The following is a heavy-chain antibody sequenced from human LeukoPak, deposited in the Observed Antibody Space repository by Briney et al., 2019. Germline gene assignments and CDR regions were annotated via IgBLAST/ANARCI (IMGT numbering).Heavy chain of an antibody. Sequence: GASVKVSCKVSGYTLTELSMHWVRQAPGKGLEWMGGFDPEDGETIYAQKFQGRVTITEDTSTDTAYMELSSLRSEDTAVYYCATRSWGSSWSIYYFDYWGQGTLVTVSS. CDR1: GYTLTELS. CDR3: ATRSWGSSWSIYYFDY. CDR2: FDPEDGET. V-gene: IGHV1-24*01. D-gene: IGHD6-13*01. J-gene: IGHJ4*02.